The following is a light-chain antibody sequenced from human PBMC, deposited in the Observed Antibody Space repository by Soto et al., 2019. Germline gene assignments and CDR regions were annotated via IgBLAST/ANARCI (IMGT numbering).Light chain of an antibody. CDR3: QQSYSTPTWT. CDR1: QSIGSY. Sequence: DLQMTQSPSSLSASVGDSVTITCRASQSIGSYLNWYRQKPGKAPNLLIYAASSLESGVPSRFSGSGSGTDFTLTITGLQPEDFATYYCQQSYSTPTWTFGQGTRVEIK. J-gene: IGKJ1*01. CDR2: AAS. V-gene: IGKV1-39*01.